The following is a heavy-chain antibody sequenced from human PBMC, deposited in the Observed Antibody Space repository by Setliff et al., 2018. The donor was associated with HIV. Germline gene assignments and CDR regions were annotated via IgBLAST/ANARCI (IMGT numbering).Heavy chain of an antibody. D-gene: IGHD3-10*01. CDR1: GFTLSRCW. CDR3: ACPKEGYSGSGGAFQI. V-gene: IGHV3-7*01. J-gene: IGHJ3*02. Sequence: SGGSLRLSCVASGFTLSRCWMNWVRQAPGKGLEWVGNIKQDGSERYYVDSVKGRFTISRDNAENSVYLQMNSLRADDTAMYYCACPKEGYSGSGGAFQIWGQGTMVTVSS. CDR2: IKQDGSER.